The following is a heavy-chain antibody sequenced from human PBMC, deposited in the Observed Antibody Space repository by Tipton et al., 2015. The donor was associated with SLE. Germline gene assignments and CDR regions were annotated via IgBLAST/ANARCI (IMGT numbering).Heavy chain of an antibody. J-gene: IGHJ4*02. CDR1: GFTVSSNY. D-gene: IGHD3-10*01. V-gene: IGHV3-66*01. CDR2: IYSGGST. Sequence: AVSGFTVSSNYMSWVRQAPGKGLEWVSVIYSGGSTYYADSVKGRFTISRDNSKNTLYLQMSSLRAEDTAVYYCATLRGSQGGYWGQGTLVTVSS. CDR3: ATLRGSQGGY.